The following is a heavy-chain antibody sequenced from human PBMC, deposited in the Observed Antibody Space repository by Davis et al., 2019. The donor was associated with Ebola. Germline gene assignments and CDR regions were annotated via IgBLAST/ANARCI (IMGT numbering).Heavy chain of an antibody. Sequence: PGGSLRLSCAASGFTFDDYAMHWVRQAPGKGLEGVSLISGDGGSTYYADSVKGRFTISRDNSKNSLYLQMNSLRTEDTALYYCAKSAVDGYQLLYYDWFDPWGQGTLVTVSS. CDR3: AKSAVDGYQLLYYDWFDP. D-gene: IGHD2-2*02. CDR2: ISGDGGST. V-gene: IGHV3-43*02. J-gene: IGHJ5*02. CDR1: GFTFDDYA.